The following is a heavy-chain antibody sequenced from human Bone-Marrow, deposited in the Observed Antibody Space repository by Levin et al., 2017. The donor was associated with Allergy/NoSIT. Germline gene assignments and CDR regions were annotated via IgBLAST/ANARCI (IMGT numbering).Heavy chain of an antibody. CDR3: ARDLSTVSGWFDP. CDR1: GGTFDSSA. J-gene: IGHJ5*02. D-gene: IGHD3-10*01. V-gene: IGHV1-69*13. Sequence: SVKVSCKASGGTFDSSAISWVRQAPGQGLEWMGSIIPIFDAPNYAQKFQDRVTITADDSTNTAYMELSSLRSEDTAVYFCARDLSTVSGWFDPWGQGTLVTVSA. CDR2: IIPIFDAP.